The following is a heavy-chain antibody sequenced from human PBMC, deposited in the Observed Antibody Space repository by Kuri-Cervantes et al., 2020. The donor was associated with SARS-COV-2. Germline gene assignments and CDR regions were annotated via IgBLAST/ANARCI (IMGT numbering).Heavy chain of an antibody. CDR2: ISGSGGST. D-gene: IGHD2-21*02. CDR3: ARVRALCGGDCYSANDAFDI. V-gene: IGHV3-23*01. J-gene: IGHJ3*02. CDR1: GFTFSSYA. Sequence: GESLKISCAASGFTFSSYAMSWVRQAPGKGLEWVSAISGSGGSTYYADSVKGRFTISRDNSKNTLYLQMNSLRAEDTAVHYCARVRALCGGDCYSANDAFDIWGQGTMVTVSS.